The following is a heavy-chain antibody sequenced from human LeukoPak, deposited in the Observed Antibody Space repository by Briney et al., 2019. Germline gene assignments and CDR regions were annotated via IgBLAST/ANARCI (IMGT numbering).Heavy chain of an antibody. V-gene: IGHV4-59*01. D-gene: IGHD1-7*01. J-gene: IGHJ5*02. CDR1: GGSISSYY. CDR2: IYYSGST. CDR3: ARGNYWFDP. Sequence: SETLSLTCTVSGGSISSYYWSWIRQPPGKGLEWIGYIYYSGSTNYNPSLKSRVTISVDTSKNQFSLKLSSVTAADTAVYYCARGNYWFDPWGQGTLVTVSS.